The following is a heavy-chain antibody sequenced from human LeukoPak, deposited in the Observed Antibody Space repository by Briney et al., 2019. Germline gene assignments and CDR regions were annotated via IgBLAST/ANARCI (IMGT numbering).Heavy chain of an antibody. CDR1: GFTFNGFTFSNYA. D-gene: IGHD3-16*02. CDR3: VKDNYDYLWGTCRFDY. CDR2: ISSNGGST. Sequence: GGSLRLSCSASGFTFNGFTFSNYAMHWVRQAPGKGLEYVSTISSNGGSTYYADSVKGRFIISRDNSKNTLYLQMSSLRAEDTAVYYCVKDNYDYLWGTCRFDYWGQGTLVTVSS. J-gene: IGHJ4*02. V-gene: IGHV3-64D*06.